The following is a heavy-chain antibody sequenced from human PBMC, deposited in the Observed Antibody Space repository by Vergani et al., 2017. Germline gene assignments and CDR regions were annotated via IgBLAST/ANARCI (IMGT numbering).Heavy chain of an antibody. CDR3: TRQLQEGASGPPSVPT. V-gene: IGHV4-38-2*01. Sequence: QVQLQESGPGLVEPSETLSLTCAVSGYSIRNGYYWGWIRQPPGKGLEWIGSIYHSGSTHYNPSLKSRVTISVDTSKNDFSLKVTSVTAADTAVYYCTRQLQEGASGPPSVPTWGQGISVIVSS. CDR1: GYSIRNGYY. D-gene: IGHD5-12*01. CDR2: IYHSGST. J-gene: IGHJ4*02.